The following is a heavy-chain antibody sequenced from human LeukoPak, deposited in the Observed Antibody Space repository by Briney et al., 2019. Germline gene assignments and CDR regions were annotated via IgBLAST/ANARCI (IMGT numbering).Heavy chain of an antibody. Sequence: SQTLSLTCTVSGGSISSGSYYWSWIRRPAGKGLEWIGRIYTSGSTNYNPSLKSRVTISVDTSKNQFSLKLSSVTAADTAVYYCARDSTAAIHPNALDIWGQGTMVTVSS. CDR3: ARDSTAAIHPNALDI. D-gene: IGHD2-21*01. CDR1: GGSISSGSYY. J-gene: IGHJ3*02. CDR2: IYTSGST. V-gene: IGHV4-61*02.